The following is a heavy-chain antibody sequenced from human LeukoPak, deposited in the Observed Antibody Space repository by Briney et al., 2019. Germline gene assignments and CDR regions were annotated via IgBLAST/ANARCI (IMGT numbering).Heavy chain of an antibody. J-gene: IGHJ3*02. CDR3: AREYYDSSGRKHGFDT. CDR2: IDPHSGGT. CDR1: GYTFIDYY. V-gene: IGHV1-2*02. D-gene: IGHD3-22*01. Sequence: ASVKVSCKASGYTFIDYYIHWVRQAPGQGLEWMGWIDPHSGGTKYAQKLQGRVTMTRDTSISTAYMELSRLRSDDTAMYYCAREYYDSSGRKHGFDTWGQGTKVTVSS.